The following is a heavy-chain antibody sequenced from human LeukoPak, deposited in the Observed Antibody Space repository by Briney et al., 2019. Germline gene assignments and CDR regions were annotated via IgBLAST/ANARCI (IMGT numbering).Heavy chain of an antibody. CDR3: ARVRVTATHHFQH. V-gene: IGHV4-39*01. CDR1: GDSISSSTYY. CDR2: ISYSGNT. D-gene: IGHD2-21*02. J-gene: IGHJ1*01. Sequence: SETLSLTCTVSGDSISSSTYYWGWIRQPPGKGLAWIGTISYSGNTYYIPSLKSRVTISVDASKNRFSLKATSVTAADTAMYYCARVRVTATHHFQHWGQGTLVTVSS.